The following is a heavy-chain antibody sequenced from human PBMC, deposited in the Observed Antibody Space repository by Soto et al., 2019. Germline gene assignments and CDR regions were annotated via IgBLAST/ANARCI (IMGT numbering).Heavy chain of an antibody. CDR1: GGSISSYY. J-gene: IGHJ6*02. D-gene: IGHD6-19*01. V-gene: IGHV4-59*01. Sequence: SETLSLTCTVSGGSISSYYWSWIRQPPGKGLKWIGYIYYSGSTNYNPSLKSRVTISVDTSKNQFSLKLSSVTAADTAVYYCASTAVAGIRGVNYYGMDVWGQGTTVTVSS. CDR2: IYYSGST. CDR3: ASTAVAGIRGVNYYGMDV.